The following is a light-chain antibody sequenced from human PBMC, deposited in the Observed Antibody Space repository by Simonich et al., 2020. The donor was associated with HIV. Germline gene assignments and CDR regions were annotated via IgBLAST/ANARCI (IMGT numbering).Light chain of an antibody. CDR3: SSYTSSSTLVV. J-gene: IGLJ2*01. Sequence: QSPLTQPASVSGSPGQSITISCTGTSSDVGGYNYVSWYQQHPGKAPKLMIYDFIKLPSVVSNLFSGSKSGNTASLTISGLQAEDEADYYCSSYTSSSTLVVFGGGTKLTVL. CDR2: DFI. V-gene: IGLV2-14*03. CDR1: SSDVGGYNY.